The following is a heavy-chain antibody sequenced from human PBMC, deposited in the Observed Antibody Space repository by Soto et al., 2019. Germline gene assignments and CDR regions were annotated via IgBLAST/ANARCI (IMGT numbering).Heavy chain of an antibody. CDR2: IYYSGST. CDR3: ARAGQWLGHRVRAFDI. V-gene: IGHV4-30-4*01. J-gene: IGHJ3*02. Sequence: NPSETLSLTCTVSGGSISSGDYYWSWIRQPPGKGLEWIGYIYYSGSTYYNPSLKSRVTISVDTSKNQFSLKLSSVTAADTAVYYCARAGQWLGHRVRAFDIWGQRTMVTGS. D-gene: IGHD6-19*01. CDR1: GGSISSGDYY.